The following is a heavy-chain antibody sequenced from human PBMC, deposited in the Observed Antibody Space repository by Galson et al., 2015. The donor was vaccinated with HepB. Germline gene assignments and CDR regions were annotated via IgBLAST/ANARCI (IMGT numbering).Heavy chain of an antibody. Sequence: SLRLSCAASGFTFSSYAMSWVRQAPGKGLEWVSAISGSGGSTYYADSVKGRFTISRDNSKNTLYLQMNSLRAEDTAVYYCAKDPPPNSWFGEDNWFDPWGQGTLVTVSS. CDR1: GFTFSSYA. CDR3: AKDPPPNSWFGEDNWFDP. CDR2: ISGSGGST. J-gene: IGHJ5*02. D-gene: IGHD3-10*01. V-gene: IGHV3-23*01.